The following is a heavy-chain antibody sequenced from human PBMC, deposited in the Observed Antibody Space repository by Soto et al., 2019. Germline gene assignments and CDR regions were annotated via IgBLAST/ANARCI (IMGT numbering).Heavy chain of an antibody. CDR1: GFTFSSYG. CDR2: IWYDGSNK. Sequence: QVQLVESGGGVVQPGRSLRLSCAASGFTFSSYGMHWVRQAPGKGLEWVAVIWYDGSNKYYADSVQGRFTISRDNSKNTRYLQMNSLRAEATAVYYWARDRRVLDYWGQGTLVDVSS. V-gene: IGHV3-33*01. CDR3: ARDRRVLDY. J-gene: IGHJ4*02.